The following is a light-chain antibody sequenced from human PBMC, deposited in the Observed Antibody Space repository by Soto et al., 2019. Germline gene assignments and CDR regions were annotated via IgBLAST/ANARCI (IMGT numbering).Light chain of an antibody. CDR3: QHYGDSLWT. V-gene: IGKV3-20*01. Sequence: VLTQSPCTLSLSPGERATLSCRASQSVNSINLNWYQQKRGQAPRLLIYGASTRAAGIPDRFSGTGSGTDFTLSISRLEPEDFAVYYCQHYGDSLWTFGQGTKV. J-gene: IGKJ1*01. CDR1: QSVNSIN. CDR2: GAS.